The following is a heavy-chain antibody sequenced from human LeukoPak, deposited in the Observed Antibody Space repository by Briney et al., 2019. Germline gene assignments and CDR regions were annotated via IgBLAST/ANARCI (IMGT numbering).Heavy chain of an antibody. J-gene: IGHJ4*02. CDR1: GYTFTSYA. V-gene: IGHV1-3*01. Sequence: ASVKVSCKASGYTFTSYAMHWVRQAPGQRLEWMGWINAGNGNTKYSQKFQGRVTITRDTSASTAYMELSSLRSEYTAVYYCARAHYYGSGSPITFDYWGQGTLVTVSS. CDR3: ARAHYYGSGSPITFDY. CDR2: INAGNGNT. D-gene: IGHD3-10*01.